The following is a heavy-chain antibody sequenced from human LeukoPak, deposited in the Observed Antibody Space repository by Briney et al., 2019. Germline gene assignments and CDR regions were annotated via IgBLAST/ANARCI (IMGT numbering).Heavy chain of an antibody. CDR2: INWNGGST. CDR1: GFTFDDYG. CDR3: ARAPVSGAPYGDYQGNYFDY. Sequence: PGGSLRLSCAASGFTFDDYGMSWVRQAPGKGLEWVSGINWNGGSTGYADSVKGRFTISRDNAKNSLYLQMNSLRAEDTALYYCARAPVSGAPYGDYQGNYFDYWGQGTLVTVSS. J-gene: IGHJ4*02. D-gene: IGHD4-17*01. V-gene: IGHV3-20*04.